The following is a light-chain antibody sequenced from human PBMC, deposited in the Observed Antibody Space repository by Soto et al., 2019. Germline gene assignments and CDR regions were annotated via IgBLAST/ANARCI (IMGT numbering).Light chain of an antibody. Sequence: QAVVTQEPSLTVSPGGTVTLTCGSSTGTVTSGHYPSWFQLQPGQAPRTLIYDTSNHHSWTPARFSGSPLVCKAALTLSGAQPEDETEYYCLLSGVFGGGTKLTVL. CDR2: DTS. CDR1: TGTVTSGHY. J-gene: IGLJ2*01. V-gene: IGLV7-46*01. CDR3: LLSGV.